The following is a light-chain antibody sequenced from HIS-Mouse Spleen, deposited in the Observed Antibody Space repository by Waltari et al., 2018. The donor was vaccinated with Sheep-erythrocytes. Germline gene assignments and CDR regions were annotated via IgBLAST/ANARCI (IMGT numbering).Light chain of an antibody. CDR2: AAS. V-gene: IGKV1-12*01. J-gene: IGKJ5*01. CDR1: QGSSSC. Sequence: DIQMTQSPSSVSASVGDRVTITCRASQGSSSCLAWYQQKPGKAPKLLIYAASSLQSGGPSRFSGSGSGTDFTLTISSLQPEDFATYYCQQANSFPITFGQGTRLEIK. CDR3: QQANSFPIT.